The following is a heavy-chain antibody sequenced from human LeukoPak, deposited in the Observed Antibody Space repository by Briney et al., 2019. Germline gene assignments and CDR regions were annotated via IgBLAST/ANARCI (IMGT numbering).Heavy chain of an antibody. V-gene: IGHV3-33*01. CDR1: GFTFSSYG. Sequence: GRSLRLSCAASGFTFSSYGMHWVRQAPGKGLEWVAVIWYDGGNKYYADSVKGRFTISRDNSKNTLYLQMNSRRAEDTAVYYCARDGTYSSSWYPRWGQGTLVTVSS. D-gene: IGHD6-13*01. CDR3: ARDGTYSSSWYPR. CDR2: IWYDGGNK. J-gene: IGHJ4*02.